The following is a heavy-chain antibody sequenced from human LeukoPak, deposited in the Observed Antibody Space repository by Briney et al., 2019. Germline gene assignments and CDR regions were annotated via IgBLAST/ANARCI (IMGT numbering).Heavy chain of an antibody. CDR2: IHNDGTMG. CDR1: GFTFSRLG. CDR3: AKEGDEFRGYLDV. Sequence: PGGSLRLSCATSGFTFSRLGMQWVRQAPGKGLEWVAVIHNDGTMGQYADSVKGRFTISKDFSRNTLHLQIHSLRDDDTAVYYCAKEGDEFRGYLDVWGKGTTVIVSS. D-gene: IGHD5-12*01. J-gene: IGHJ6*04. V-gene: IGHV3-30*02.